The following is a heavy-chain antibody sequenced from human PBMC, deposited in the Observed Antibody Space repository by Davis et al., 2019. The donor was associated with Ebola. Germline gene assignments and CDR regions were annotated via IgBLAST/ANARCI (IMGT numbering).Heavy chain of an antibody. CDR3: ARGVGYCSGGSCYENWFDP. CDR1: GGSISSSSYY. D-gene: IGHD2-15*01. J-gene: IGHJ5*02. Sequence: SETLSLTCTVSGGSISSSSYYWSWIRQPPGKGLEWIGEINHSGSTNYNPSLKSRVTISVDTSKNQFSLKLSSVTAADTAVYYCARGVGYCSGGSCYENWFDPWGQGTLVTVSS. V-gene: IGHV4-39*07. CDR2: INHSGST.